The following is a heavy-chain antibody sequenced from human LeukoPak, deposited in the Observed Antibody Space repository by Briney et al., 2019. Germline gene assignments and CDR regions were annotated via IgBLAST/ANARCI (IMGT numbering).Heavy chain of an antibody. V-gene: IGHV3-33*01. D-gene: IGHD2-21*02. Sequence: GRSLRLSCAGSGFTFSSYGMHWVRQAPGKGLEWVAVIWYDGSNKYYADSVKGRFTISRDNSKNTLYLQMNSLRAEDTAVYYCARERVVTATDAFDIWGQGTMVTVSS. CDR1: GFTFSSYG. J-gene: IGHJ3*02. CDR2: IWYDGSNK. CDR3: ARERVVTATDAFDI.